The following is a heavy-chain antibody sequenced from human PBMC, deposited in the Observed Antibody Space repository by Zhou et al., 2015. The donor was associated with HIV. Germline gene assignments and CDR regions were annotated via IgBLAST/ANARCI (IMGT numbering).Heavy chain of an antibody. CDR1: GDSFDNFG. CDR2: IIPMFGTT. CDR3: ARVGGSYSGG. J-gene: IGHJ4*02. V-gene: IGHV1-69*01. Sequence: QVQLVQSGAEVKKPGSSVKVSCKASGDSFDNFGFSWIRHAPGQGLEWMGGIIPMFGTTNYAQKFQGRVTITADESTSTAYMELSSLRSEDTAVYYCARVGGSYSGGWGQGTLVTVSS. D-gene: IGHD1-26*01.